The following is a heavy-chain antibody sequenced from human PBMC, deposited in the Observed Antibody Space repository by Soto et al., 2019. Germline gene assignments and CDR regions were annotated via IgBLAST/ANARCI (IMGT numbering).Heavy chain of an antibody. CDR3: SSRRGTVTPCYYCYMDV. CDR2: IYYSGST. CDR1: GGSISSSSYY. V-gene: IGHV4-39*01. J-gene: IGHJ6*03. D-gene: IGHD4-4*01. Sequence: PSETLSLTCTVSGGSISSSSYYWGWIRQPPGKGLEWIGSIYYSGSTYYNPSLKSRVTISVDTSKNQFSLKLSSVTAADTAVYLCSSRRGTVTPCYYCYMDVWGKGTTVTVSS.